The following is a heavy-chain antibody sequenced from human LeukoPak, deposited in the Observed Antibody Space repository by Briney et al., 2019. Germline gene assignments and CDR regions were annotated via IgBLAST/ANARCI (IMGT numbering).Heavy chain of an antibody. CDR1: GGSFSGYY. V-gene: IGHV4-34*01. J-gene: IGHJ5*02. D-gene: IGHD3-9*01. Sequence: SETLSLTCVVYGGSFSGYYWSWIRQPPGKGLEWIGEINHSGSTNYNPSLKSRVTISVDTSKNQFSLKLSSVTAADTAVYYCARGVSGYYPRGWFDPWGQGTLVTVSS. CDR3: ARGVSGYYPRGWFDP. CDR2: INHSGST.